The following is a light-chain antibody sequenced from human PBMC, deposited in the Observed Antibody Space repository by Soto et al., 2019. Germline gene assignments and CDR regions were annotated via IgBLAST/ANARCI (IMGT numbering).Light chain of an antibody. CDR2: RTS. CDR3: QHYGNSLWT. J-gene: IGKJ1*01. CDR1: ESVSSSF. V-gene: IGKV3-20*01. Sequence: EVVLTQSPGTLSLSPGERATLYCRASESVSSSFLTWYQQKPGQAPRLLIYRTSNRVTGIPDRFSGSGSGTDFTLTISRLEPEDFAVYFCQHYGNSLWTFGQGTKVEIK.